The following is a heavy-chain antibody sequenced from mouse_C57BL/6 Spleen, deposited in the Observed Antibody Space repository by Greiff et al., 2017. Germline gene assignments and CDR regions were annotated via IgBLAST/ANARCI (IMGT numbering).Heavy chain of an antibody. CDR1: GFTFSDYY. D-gene: IGHD2-3*01. J-gene: IGHJ2*01. Sequence: EVKLVESGGGLVQPGGSLKLSCAASGFTFSDYYMYWVRQTPEKRLEWVAYISNGGGSTYYPDTVKGRFTISRDNAKNTLYLQMSRLKSEDTAMYYCARGDGYYFDYWGQGTTLTVSS. CDR3: ARGDGYYFDY. CDR2: ISNGGGST. V-gene: IGHV5-12*01.